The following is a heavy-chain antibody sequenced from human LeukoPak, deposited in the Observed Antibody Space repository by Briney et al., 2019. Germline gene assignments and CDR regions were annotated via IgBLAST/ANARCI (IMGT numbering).Heavy chain of an antibody. CDR2: ISYDGSNK. Sequence: PGGSLRLSCAASGFTFSSYAMHWVRQAPGKGLEWVAVISYDGSNKYYADSVKGRFTISRDNSKNTLYLHMNSLRAEDTAVYYCARVGMAATVTVGGYFDYWGQGTLVTVSS. V-gene: IGHV3-30*04. J-gene: IGHJ4*02. CDR1: GFTFSSYA. D-gene: IGHD4-17*01. CDR3: ARVGMAATVTVGGYFDY.